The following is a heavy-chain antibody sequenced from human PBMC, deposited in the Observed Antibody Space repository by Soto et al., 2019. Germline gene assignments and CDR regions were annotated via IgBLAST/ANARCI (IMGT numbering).Heavy chain of an antibody. J-gene: IGHJ1*01. CDR1: GFTFSTYA. CDR2: ISGGGGTT. CDR3: AKDQAGAGTISRYFQD. Sequence: EVQLLESGGGLVQPVGSLRLSCAASGFTFSTYAMSWVRQAPGKGLEWVSGISGGGGTTYYADSVKGRFTISRDNSKNTVYLQVNSLRAEDTAVYYCAKDQAGAGTISRYFQDWGQGTLVTVSS. D-gene: IGHD6-13*01. V-gene: IGHV3-23*01.